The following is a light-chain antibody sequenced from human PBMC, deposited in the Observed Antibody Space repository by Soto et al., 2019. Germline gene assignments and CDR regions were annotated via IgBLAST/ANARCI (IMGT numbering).Light chain of an antibody. V-gene: IGLV2-23*01. CDR1: SSDVGNFNL. CDR3: CSYADSGSFV. CDR2: EGS. J-gene: IGLJ1*01. Sequence: QSALTQPASVSGSPGQSITISCTGTSSDVGNFNLVSWYQQHPDKAPKLMIYEGSKRPSGVSSRFSGSKSGNTASLTISGLQPEDEADYYCCSYADSGSFVFGTGTKLTVL.